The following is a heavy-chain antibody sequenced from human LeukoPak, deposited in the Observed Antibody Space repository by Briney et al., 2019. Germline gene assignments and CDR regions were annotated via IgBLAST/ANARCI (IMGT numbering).Heavy chain of an antibody. J-gene: IGHJ4*02. CDR2: ISGSGGST. CDR3: AKVSAYYYGSGSYYY. CDR1: GFTFSSDA. V-gene: IGHV3-23*01. D-gene: IGHD3-10*01. Sequence: GGSLRLSCAASGFTFSSDAMSWVRQAPGKGLEWVSAISGSGGSTYYADSVKGRFTISRDNSKNTLYLQMNSLRAEDTAVYYCAKVSAYYYGSGSYYYWGQGTLVTVSS.